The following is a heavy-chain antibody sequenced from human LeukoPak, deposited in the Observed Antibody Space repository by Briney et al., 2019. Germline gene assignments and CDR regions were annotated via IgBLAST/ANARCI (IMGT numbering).Heavy chain of an antibody. CDR2: INPNSGGT. V-gene: IGHV1-2*02. CDR1: GYTFTGYY. Sequence: GASVKVSCKASGYTFTGYYMHWVRQAPGQGLEWMGWINPNSGGTNYAQKFQGRVTMTRDTSISTAYMELSRLRSDDTAVYYCARGGGIVVVTANGERENDAFDIWGQGTMVTVSS. CDR3: ARGGGIVVVTANGERENDAFDI. D-gene: IGHD2-21*02. J-gene: IGHJ3*02.